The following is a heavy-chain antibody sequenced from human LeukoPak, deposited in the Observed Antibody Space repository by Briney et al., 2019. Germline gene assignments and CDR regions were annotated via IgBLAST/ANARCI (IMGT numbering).Heavy chain of an antibody. Sequence: GGSLRLSCAASGFAFSGFGMSWVRQAPGKGLEWVSYISSSGSTIYYAGSVKGRFTISGDNAKNSLYLQMNSLRAEDTAVYYCAELGITMIGGVWGKGTTVTISS. J-gene: IGHJ6*04. CDR2: ISSSGSTI. CDR1: GFAFSGFG. D-gene: IGHD3-10*02. CDR3: AELGITMIGGV. V-gene: IGHV3-48*04.